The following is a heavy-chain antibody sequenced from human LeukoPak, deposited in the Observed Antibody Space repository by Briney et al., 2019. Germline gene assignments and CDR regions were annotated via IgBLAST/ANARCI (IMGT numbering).Heavy chain of an antibody. V-gene: IGHV4-38-2*02. J-gene: IGHJ4*02. CDR1: GYSISSGYY. CDR3: ASSSDYSSSSRPLDY. Sequence: SETLSLTCTVSGYSISSGYYWGWIRQPPGKGLEWIGSIYHSGSTYYNPSLKSRVTISVDTSKNQFSLKLSSVTAADTAVYYCASSSDYSSSSRPLDYWGQGTLVTVSS. D-gene: IGHD6-6*01. CDR2: IYHSGST.